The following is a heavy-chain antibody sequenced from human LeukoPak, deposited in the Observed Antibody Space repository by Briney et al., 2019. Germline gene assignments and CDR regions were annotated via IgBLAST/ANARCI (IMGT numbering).Heavy chain of an antibody. D-gene: IGHD3-10*01. J-gene: IGHJ4*02. CDR1: GFTFSSYA. V-gene: IGHV3-23*01. CDR2: INGSGGST. Sequence: GGSLRLSCAASGFTFSSYAMSWVRQAPGKGLEWVSAINGSGGSTYYADSVKGRFTISRDNSKNTLYLQMDSLRAEDTAVYYCAKDRGQGVVDYWGQGTLVTVSS. CDR3: AKDRGQGVVDY.